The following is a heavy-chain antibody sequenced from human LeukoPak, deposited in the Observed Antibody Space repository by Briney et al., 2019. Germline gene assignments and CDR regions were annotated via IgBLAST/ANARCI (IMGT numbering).Heavy chain of an antibody. J-gene: IGHJ4*02. CDR1: GGPISVYY. D-gene: IGHD1-7*01. Sequence: PSETLSLTCTVCGGPISVYYWSWTRQPPGKGPEWIGYIHYSGSTNYNPSLKSRVTISLDTSRTQFSLKLTSVTAADTAVYYCASTDWNYARWGQGTLVTVSS. CDR2: IHYSGST. V-gene: IGHV4-59*08. CDR3: ASTDWNYAR.